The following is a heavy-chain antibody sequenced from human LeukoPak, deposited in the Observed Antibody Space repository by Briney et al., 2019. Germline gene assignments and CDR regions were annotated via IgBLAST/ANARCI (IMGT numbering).Heavy chain of an antibody. Sequence: GASVKVSCKASGYTFTGYYMHRVRQAPGQGLEWMGWINPNSGGTNYAQKFQGWVTMTRDTSISTAYMELSRLRSDDTAVYYCARSPDSREIAAAGIRVFFDYWGQGTLVTVSS. CDR2: INPNSGGT. V-gene: IGHV1-2*04. D-gene: IGHD6-13*01. CDR1: GYTFTGYY. CDR3: ARSPDSREIAAAGIRVFFDY. J-gene: IGHJ4*02.